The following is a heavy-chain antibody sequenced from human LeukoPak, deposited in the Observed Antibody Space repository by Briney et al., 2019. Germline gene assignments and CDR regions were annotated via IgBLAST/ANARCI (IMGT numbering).Heavy chain of an antibody. V-gene: IGHV4-59*08. CDR1: GGSFSGFY. J-gene: IGHJ4*02. D-gene: IGHD6-19*01. Sequence: SETLSLTYIVYGGSFSGFYWSWIRQPPGKGLEWIGYVFHSGITYYNPSLKSRLTMSVDTSKNQFSLKLSSVTAADTAVYYCASLSGWSSGYWGQGTLVTVAS. CDR2: VFHSGIT. CDR3: ASLSGWSSGY.